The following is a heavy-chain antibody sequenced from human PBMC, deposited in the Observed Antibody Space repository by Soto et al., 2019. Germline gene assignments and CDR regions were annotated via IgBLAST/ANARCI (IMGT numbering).Heavy chain of an antibody. D-gene: IGHD6-6*01. CDR3: AKVSAPLVPYYYYGMDV. CDR2: ISASGGRT. CDR1: GFTLSSYG. J-gene: IGHJ6*02. Sequence: GGSLRLSCAASGFTLSSYGMNWVRQGPGKGLEWVSGISASGGRTAYADSVTGRFTISRDNSKNTLYLQMNSLRAEDTALYYCAKVSAPLVPYYYYGMDVWGHGTTVTVSS. V-gene: IGHV3-23*01.